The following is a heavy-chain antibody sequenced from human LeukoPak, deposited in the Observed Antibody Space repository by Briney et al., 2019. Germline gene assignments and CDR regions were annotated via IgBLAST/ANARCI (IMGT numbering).Heavy chain of an antibody. J-gene: IGHJ4*02. CDR2: ISGGGRTT. CDR1: GFTFSNHA. V-gene: IGHV3-23*01. CDR3: AKNVVFTRYFDS. D-gene: IGHD2-21*01. Sequence: GGSLRLSCAASGFTFSNHAMSWVRQAPGKGLQWVSVISGGGRTTEYADSVKGGFTVSRDNSVNTLCLHMDSLRVQDTAIYYCAKNVVFTRYFDSWGQRTLVTVSS.